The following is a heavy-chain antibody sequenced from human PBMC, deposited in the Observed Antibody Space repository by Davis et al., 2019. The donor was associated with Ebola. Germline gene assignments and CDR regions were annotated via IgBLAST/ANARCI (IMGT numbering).Heavy chain of an antibody. CDR1: GGSFGGYY. CDR2: INHSGST. Sequence: SETLSLTCAVYGGSFGGYYWSWIRQPPGKGLEWIGEINHSGSTNYNPSLKSRVTTSVDTSKNQFSLRLSSVTAADTAVYYCARHRYSYGDNWFDPWGQGTLVTVSS. J-gene: IGHJ5*02. V-gene: IGHV4-34*01. D-gene: IGHD5-18*01. CDR3: ARHRYSYGDNWFDP.